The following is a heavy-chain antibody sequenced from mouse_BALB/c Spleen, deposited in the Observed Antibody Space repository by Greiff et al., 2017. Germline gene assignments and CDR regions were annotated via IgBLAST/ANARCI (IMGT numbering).Heavy chain of an antibody. Sequence: EVQRVESGGGLVKPGGSLKLSCAASGFTFSDYYMYWVRQTPEKRLEWVATISDGGSYTYYPDSVKGRFTISRDNAKNNLYLQMSSLKSEDTAMYYCARPLLRGAWFAYWGQGTLVTVSA. CDR3: ARPLLRGAWFAY. CDR1: GFTFSDYY. CDR2: ISDGGSYT. V-gene: IGHV5-4*02. J-gene: IGHJ3*01. D-gene: IGHD1-1*01.